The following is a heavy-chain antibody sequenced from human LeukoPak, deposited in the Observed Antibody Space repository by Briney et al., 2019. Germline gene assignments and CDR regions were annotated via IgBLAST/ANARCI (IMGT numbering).Heavy chain of an antibody. J-gene: IGHJ6*03. CDR2: IYYSGST. CDR3: ASATRLYYYMDV. V-gene: IGHV4-61*01. CDR1: GGSISSSSYY. Sequence: SETLSLTCTVSGGSISSSSYYWSWIRQPPGKGLEWIGYIYYSGSTNYNPSLKSRVTISVDTSKNQFSLKLSSVTAADTAVYYCASATRLYYYMDVWGKGTTVTVSS.